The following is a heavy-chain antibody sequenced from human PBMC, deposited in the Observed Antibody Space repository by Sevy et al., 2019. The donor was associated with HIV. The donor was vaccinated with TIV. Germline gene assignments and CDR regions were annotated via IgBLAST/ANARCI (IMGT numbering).Heavy chain of an antibody. CDR2: VYYSGST. D-gene: IGHD3-10*01. Sequence: SETLSLTCTVSGGSIISSTYYWGWIRQPPGKGLRWIGSVYYSGSTYYNPSLRSRVTISVDMFKDHFSLKLSSVTAADTAVYYCARRGAGPAFDVWGQGTMVTVSS. CDR1: GGSIISSTYY. J-gene: IGHJ3*01. V-gene: IGHV4-39*02. CDR3: ARRGAGPAFDV.